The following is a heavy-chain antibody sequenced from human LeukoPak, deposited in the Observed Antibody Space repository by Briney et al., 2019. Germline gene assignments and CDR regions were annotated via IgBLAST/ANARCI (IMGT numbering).Heavy chain of an antibody. D-gene: IGHD2-15*01. J-gene: IGHJ3*02. V-gene: IGHV3-48*01. CDR1: GFTFRSYS. CDR3: ARYCSGGSCYGDAFDI. Sequence: PGGSLRLSCAASGFTFRSYSMNWVRQAPGKGLEWVSYISSSSSTIYYADSVKGRFTVSRDNAKKSLYLQMNSLRAEDTAVYYCARYCSGGSCYGDAFDIWGQGTMVTVSS. CDR2: ISSSSSTI.